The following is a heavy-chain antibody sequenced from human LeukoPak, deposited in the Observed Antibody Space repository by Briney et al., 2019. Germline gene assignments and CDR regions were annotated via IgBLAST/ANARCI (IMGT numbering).Heavy chain of an antibody. CDR3: ARDEAVPAAMGYYFDY. CDR2: ISSSSSYI. V-gene: IGHV3-21*01. D-gene: IGHD2-2*01. CDR1: GFTFSSYS. J-gene: IGHJ4*02. Sequence: GGSLRLSCAASGFTFSSYSMNWVRQAPGKGLEWVSSISSSSSYINYADSVKGRFTISRDNAKNSLYLQMNSLRAEDTAVYYCARDEAVPAAMGYYFDYWGQGTLVTVSS.